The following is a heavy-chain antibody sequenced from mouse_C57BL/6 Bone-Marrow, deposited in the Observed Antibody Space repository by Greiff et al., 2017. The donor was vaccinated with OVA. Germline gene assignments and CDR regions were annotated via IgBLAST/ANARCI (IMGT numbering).Heavy chain of an antibody. CDR3: ARHEDGYYASYFDY. V-gene: IGHV1-82*01. CDR1: GYAFSSSW. Sequence: QVQLKQSGPELVKPGASVKISCKASGYAFSSSWMNWVKQRPGKGLAWIGRIYPGDGDTNYNGKFKGKATLTADNSSSTAYMQLSCLASEDSAVYFCARHEDGYYASYFDYWGQGTTLTVSS. J-gene: IGHJ2*01. D-gene: IGHD2-3*01. CDR2: IYPGDGDT.